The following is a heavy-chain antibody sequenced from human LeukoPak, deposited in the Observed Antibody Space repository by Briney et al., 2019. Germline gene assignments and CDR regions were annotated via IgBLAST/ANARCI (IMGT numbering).Heavy chain of an antibody. V-gene: IGHV4-39*07. CDR3: ARDLPYYYDSSGLFDY. Sequence: SETLSLTCTVSGGSISSSSYYWGWIRQPPGKGLEWIGSIYYSGSTYYNPSLKSRLTISVDTSKNQFSLKLSSVTAADTDVYYCARDLPYYYDSSGLFDYWGQGTLVTVSS. CDR1: GGSISSSSYY. D-gene: IGHD3-22*01. CDR2: IYYSGST. J-gene: IGHJ4*02.